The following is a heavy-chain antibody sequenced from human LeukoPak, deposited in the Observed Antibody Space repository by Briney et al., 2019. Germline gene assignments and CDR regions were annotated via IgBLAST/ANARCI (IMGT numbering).Heavy chain of an antibody. D-gene: IGHD6-6*01. Sequence: SVKVSCKASGDTFSSYAISWVRQAPGQGLEWMGGIIPIFGTANYAQKFQGRVTITTDESTSTAYMELSSLRSEDTAVYYCARGIAARHDNWFDPWGQGTLVTVSS. V-gene: IGHV1-69*05. CDR3: ARGIAARHDNWFDP. CDR2: IIPIFGTA. J-gene: IGHJ5*02. CDR1: GDTFSSYA.